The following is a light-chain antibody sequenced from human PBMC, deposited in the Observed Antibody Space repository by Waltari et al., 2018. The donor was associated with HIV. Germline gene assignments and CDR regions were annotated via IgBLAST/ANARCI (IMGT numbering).Light chain of an antibody. CDR3: CAYAGSTTYVI. V-gene: IGLV2-23*02. CDR1: SSAVGGYTL. Sequence: QSALPQPASVSGSPGPSLPISCTAISSAVGGYTLVSRYQQHPGKAPKPMIYEVSKRPSGVSNRFSGSKSGNTASLTISGLQAEDEADYYCCAYAGSTTYVIFGGGTKLTVL. CDR2: EVS. J-gene: IGLJ2*01.